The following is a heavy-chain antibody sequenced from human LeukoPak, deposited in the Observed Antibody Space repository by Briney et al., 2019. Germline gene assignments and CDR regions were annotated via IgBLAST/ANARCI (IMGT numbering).Heavy chain of an antibody. D-gene: IGHD3-22*01. CDR2: ISGSGGST. CDR1: GSTLSSSA. J-gene: IGHJ4*02. Sequence: LPGGSLRLSCAASGSTLSSSAMSWVRQAPGKGLEWVSAISGSGGSTYYADSVKGRFTISRDNSKNTLYLQMNSLRAEDTAVYYCAKDLGSSGYFLWFLYWGQGTLVTVSS. V-gene: IGHV3-23*01. CDR3: AKDLGSSGYFLWFLY.